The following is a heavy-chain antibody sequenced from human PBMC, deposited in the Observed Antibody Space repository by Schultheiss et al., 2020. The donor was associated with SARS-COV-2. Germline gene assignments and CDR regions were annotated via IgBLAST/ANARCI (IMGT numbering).Heavy chain of an antibody. V-gene: IGHV2-5*02. D-gene: IGHD3-3*01. CDR1: GYSISSGYYW. CDR3: AHRRKEYDFWSGYYDGWFDP. J-gene: IGHJ5*02. Sequence: QTLSLTCAVSGYSISSGYYWGWIRQPPGKALEWLALIYWDDDKRYSPSLKSRLTITKDTSKNQVVLTMTNMDPVDTATYYCAHRRKEYDFWSGYYDGWFDPWGQGTLVTVSS. CDR2: IYWDDDK.